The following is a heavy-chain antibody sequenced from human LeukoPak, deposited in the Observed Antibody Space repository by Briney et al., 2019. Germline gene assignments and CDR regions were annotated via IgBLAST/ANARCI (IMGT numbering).Heavy chain of an antibody. V-gene: IGHV3-48*03. J-gene: IGHJ4*02. CDR1: GFTFSSYE. Sequence: GGSLRLSCAASGFTFSSYEMNWVRQAPGKGLEWVSYISSSGSTIYYADSVKGRFTISRDNAKNSLYLQMNSLRAEDTAVYCCARDPPLYYYGSGSKNFDYWGQGTLVTVSS. CDR2: ISSSGSTI. D-gene: IGHD3-10*01. CDR3: ARDPPLYYYGSGSKNFDY.